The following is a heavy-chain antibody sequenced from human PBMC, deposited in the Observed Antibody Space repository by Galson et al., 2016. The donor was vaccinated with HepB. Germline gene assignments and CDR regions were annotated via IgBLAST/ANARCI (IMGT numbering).Heavy chain of an antibody. V-gene: IGHV1-58*01. J-gene: IGHJ3*02. Sequence: SVKVSCKASGFTFTSSAVQWVRQARGQRLEWIGWIVVGSGNTNYAQKFQERVTITRDMSTSTAYMELSSLRSEDTAVYYCAALGYFDPYAFDIWAKGQWSPSLQ. CDR1: GFTFTSSA. CDR3: AALGYFDPYAFDI. D-gene: IGHD3-9*01. CDR2: IVVGSGNT.